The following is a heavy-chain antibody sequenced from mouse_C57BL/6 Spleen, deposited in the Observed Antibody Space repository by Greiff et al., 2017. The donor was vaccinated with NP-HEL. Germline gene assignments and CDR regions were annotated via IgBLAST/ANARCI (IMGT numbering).Heavy chain of an antibody. Sequence: QVQLQQSGAELVRPGASVTLSCKASGYTFTDYEMRWVKQTPVHGLEWIGAIDPETGGTAYNQKFKGKAILTADKSSSTAYMELRSLTSEDSAVYYCTYYYGSSSYYFDYWGQGTTLTVSS. J-gene: IGHJ2*01. CDR1: GYTFTDYE. CDR2: IDPETGGT. D-gene: IGHD1-1*01. V-gene: IGHV1-15*01. CDR3: TYYYGSSSYYFDY.